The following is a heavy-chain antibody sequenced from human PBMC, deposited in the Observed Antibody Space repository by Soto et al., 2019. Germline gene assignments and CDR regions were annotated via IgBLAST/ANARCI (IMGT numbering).Heavy chain of an antibody. V-gene: IGHV3-23*01. D-gene: IGHD4-17*01. Sequence: EVQMLESGGGLVQPGGSLRLSCAASGFTFSSYALTWVRQAPGRGLEWVSSITGSGDYTRYTDSVKGRFTITIDNAKNTLFLQMKSLRADVTAIYYCGKDPNGDYFGAFDFWGQGTMVTVSS. CDR1: GFTFSSYA. J-gene: IGHJ3*01. CDR2: ITGSGDYT. CDR3: GKDPNGDYFGAFDF.